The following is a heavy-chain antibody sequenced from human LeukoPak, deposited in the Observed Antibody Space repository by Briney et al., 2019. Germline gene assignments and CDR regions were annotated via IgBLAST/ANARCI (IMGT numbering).Heavy chain of an antibody. CDR3: ARGHGSGSTNWFDP. D-gene: IGHD3-10*01. CDR2: IIPIFGTA. Sequence: SVKVSCKASGGTFSSYAISWVRQAPGQGLEWMGGIIPIFGTANYAQKFQGRVTITADKSTSTAYLDLSSLRFDDTAVYYCARGHGSGSTNWFDPWGQGTLVTVSS. CDR1: GGTFSSYA. V-gene: IGHV1-69*06. J-gene: IGHJ5*02.